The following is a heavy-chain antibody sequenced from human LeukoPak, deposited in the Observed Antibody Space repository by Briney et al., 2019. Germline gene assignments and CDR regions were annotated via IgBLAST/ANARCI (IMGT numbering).Heavy chain of an antibody. CDR2: ISGYNGNT. Sequence: ASVKVSCKASGYTFTGYLLHWVRQAPGQGLEWMGWISGYNGNTVYAQQFQGRVTMTTDTSASTVYMDLRSLRSDDTAEYYCARSYYDSSGHLDYWGQGTLVTVSS. CDR1: GYTFTGYL. D-gene: IGHD3-22*01. V-gene: IGHV1-18*04. J-gene: IGHJ4*02. CDR3: ARSYYDSSGHLDY.